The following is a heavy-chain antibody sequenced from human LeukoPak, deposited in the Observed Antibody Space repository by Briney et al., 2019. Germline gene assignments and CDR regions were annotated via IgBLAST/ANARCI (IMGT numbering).Heavy chain of an antibody. CDR3: ANSLVVVPATGAFDI. CDR2: IRYDGSNT. V-gene: IGHV3-30*02. Sequence: PGGSLRLSCAASGFTFSSYGMHWVRQAPGKGLGWVSFIRYDGSNTYYADSVKGRFTISRDNSKNTLYLQMKSLRAEDTAVHYCANSLVVVPATGAFDIWGQGTMVSVSS. D-gene: IGHD2-2*01. CDR1: GFTFSSYG. J-gene: IGHJ3*02.